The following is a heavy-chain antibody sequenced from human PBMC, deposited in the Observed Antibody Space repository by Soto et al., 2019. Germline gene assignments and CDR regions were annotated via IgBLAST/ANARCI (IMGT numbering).Heavy chain of an antibody. Sequence: QVQLQESGPGLVKPSGTLSLTCAVSGGSISSSNWWSWVRQPPGKGLEWIGEIYHSGSTNYNPSPKRLVTISVDKSQNRFVLKLSSVTAADTVVYSCASHYYGSGSYLVYWGPGTLVTVSS. CDR3: ASHYYGSGSYLVY. D-gene: IGHD3-10*01. CDR2: IYHSGST. J-gene: IGHJ4*02. V-gene: IGHV4-4*02. CDR1: GGSISSSNW.